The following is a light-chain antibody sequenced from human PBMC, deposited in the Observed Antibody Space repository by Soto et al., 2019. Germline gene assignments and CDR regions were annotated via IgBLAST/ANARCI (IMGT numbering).Light chain of an antibody. Sequence: DIQMTQSPSTLSASIGDRVTITCRASQTVYTWLAWYQQKPGTAPKLMIYEASTLHSGVASRCSGSGSGTEVSLVISRRQPDDLATYYCQQYSSYSPYTFGQGTKVEI. V-gene: IGKV1-5*03. J-gene: IGKJ2*01. CDR1: QTVYTW. CDR2: EAS. CDR3: QQYSSYSPYT.